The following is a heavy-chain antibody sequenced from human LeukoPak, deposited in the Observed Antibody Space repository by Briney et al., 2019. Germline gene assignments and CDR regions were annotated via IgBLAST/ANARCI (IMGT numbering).Heavy chain of an antibody. J-gene: IGHJ3*02. CDR1: GYTFTGYY. CDR3: AREPRTAVDI. D-gene: IGHD1-14*01. Sequence: ASVKVSCKASGYTFTGYYMHWVRQAPRQGLEWMGWINPNSGDTNFAQKFQGRVTMTRDTSISTAYMELSRLRSDDTAVYYCAREPRTAVDIWGQGTMVTVSS. V-gene: IGHV1-2*02. CDR2: INPNSGDT.